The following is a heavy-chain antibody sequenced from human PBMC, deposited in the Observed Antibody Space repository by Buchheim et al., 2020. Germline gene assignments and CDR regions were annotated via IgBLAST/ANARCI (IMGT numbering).Heavy chain of an antibody. CDR2: VSYDGNKK. Sequence: QVQLVESGGGVVQPGRSQRLSCAASGFTFRNYGMHWVRQAPGKGLEWVAVVSYDGNKKDYADSVKGRFTISRDSSKNTLYLQMDRLIAEDAAEYDGEKGACTNGWAEEYFAYWGQGTL. CDR1: GFTFRNYG. J-gene: IGHJ4*02. D-gene: IGHD2-8*01. CDR3: EKGACTNGWAEEYFAY. V-gene: IGHV3-30*18.